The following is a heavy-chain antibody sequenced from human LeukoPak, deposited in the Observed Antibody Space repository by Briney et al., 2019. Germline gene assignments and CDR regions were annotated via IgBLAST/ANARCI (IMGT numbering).Heavy chain of an antibody. CDR1: GFSFTKYA. Sequence: GGSLRLFCAASGFSFTKYAMNWVRQAPGKGLEWVAVLIGSSGATDYADSVKGRFTISRDNSKNTLFLQMNSLRAGDTAIYYCAKGAYDFLEIAYFDYWGQGALVTVSS. J-gene: IGHJ4*02. V-gene: IGHV3-23*01. D-gene: IGHD3-3*01. CDR2: LIGSSGAT. CDR3: AKGAYDFLEIAYFDY.